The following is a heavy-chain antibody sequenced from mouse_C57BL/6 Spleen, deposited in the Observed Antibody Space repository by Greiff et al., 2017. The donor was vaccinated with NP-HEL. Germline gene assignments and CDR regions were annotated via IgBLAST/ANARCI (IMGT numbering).Heavy chain of an antibody. D-gene: IGHD2-3*01. CDR2: ISSGGSYT. V-gene: IGHV5-6*01. CDR3: ARLYDGYYDYYAMDY. Sequence: EVQRVESGGDLVKPGGSLKLSCAASGFTFSSYGMSWVRQTPDKRLEWVATISSGGSYTYYPDSVKGRFTISRDNAKNTLYLQMSSLKSEDTAMYYCARLYDGYYDYYAMDYWGQGTSVTVSS. CDR1: GFTFSSYG. J-gene: IGHJ4*01.